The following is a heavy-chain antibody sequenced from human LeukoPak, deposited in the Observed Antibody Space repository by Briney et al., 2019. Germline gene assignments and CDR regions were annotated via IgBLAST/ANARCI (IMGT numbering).Heavy chain of an antibody. D-gene: IGHD2-2*01. CDR2: INARGDT. Sequence: SETLSLTCAVHGWSFNDYYWNWIRQPPGKGLEWIGEINARGDTNFNPSLKSRVTISVGTSKSQFSLRLTSMIAADTAVYYCARGQVPAARGYNWFDPWGQGTLVTVSS. V-gene: IGHV4-34*01. J-gene: IGHJ5*02. CDR3: ARGQVPAARGYNWFDP. CDR1: GWSFNDYY.